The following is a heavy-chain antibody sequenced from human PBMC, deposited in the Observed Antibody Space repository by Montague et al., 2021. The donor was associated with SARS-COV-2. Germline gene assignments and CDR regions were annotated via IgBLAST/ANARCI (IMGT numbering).Heavy chain of an antibody. Sequence: SLRLSCAASGFTFSSYEMNWVRQAPGEGLEWVSYISSSGSTIYYADSVKGRFTISRDNAKNSLYLQMNSLRAEDTAVYYCARDGCSGGRCYSSWFDPWGQGTLVTVSS. D-gene: IGHD2-15*01. CDR1: GFTFSSYE. CDR2: ISSSGSTI. V-gene: IGHV3-48*03. CDR3: ARDGCSGGRCYSSWFDP. J-gene: IGHJ5*02.